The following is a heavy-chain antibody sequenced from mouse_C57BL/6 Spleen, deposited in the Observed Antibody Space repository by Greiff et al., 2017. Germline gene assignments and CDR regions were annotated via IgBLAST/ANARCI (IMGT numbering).Heavy chain of an antibody. J-gene: IGHJ4*01. CDR2: FHPYNDDT. Sequence: QFKLQQSGAELLKPGASVRMSCKASGYTFPTYPIGGMKQNHGKSLRGIENFHPYNDDTKTNEKFKGKATLTVEKSSSTVYLELSRLTSDDSAVYYCAKYGNYGAMDYWGQGTSVTVSS. V-gene: IGHV1-47*01. CDR1: GYTFPTYP. CDR3: AKYGNYGAMDY. D-gene: IGHD2-1*01.